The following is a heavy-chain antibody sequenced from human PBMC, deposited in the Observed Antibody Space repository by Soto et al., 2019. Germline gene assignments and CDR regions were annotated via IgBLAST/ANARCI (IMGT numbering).Heavy chain of an antibody. CDR1: GFTFSSYA. CDR2: ISGSGGST. Sequence: GGSLRLSCAASGFTFSSYAMSWVRQAPGKGLEWVSAISGSGGSTYYADSVKGRFTISRDNSKNTLYLQMNSLRAEDTAVYYCAKESNYYGSGSYNSFWVDPWGQGTLVTVSS. D-gene: IGHD3-10*01. J-gene: IGHJ5*02. V-gene: IGHV3-23*01. CDR3: AKESNYYGSGSYNSFWVDP.